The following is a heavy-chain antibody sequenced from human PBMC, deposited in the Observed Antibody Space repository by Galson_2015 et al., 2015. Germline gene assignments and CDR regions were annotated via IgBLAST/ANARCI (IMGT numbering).Heavy chain of an antibody. CDR3: ARDLNGDYVFDY. Sequence: SLRLSCAASGFTFSSYSMNWVRQAPGKGLEWVSSISSSSSYIYYADSVKGRFTISRDNAKNSLYLQMNSLRAEDTAVYYCARDLNGDYVFDYWGQGTLVTVSS. CDR1: GFTFSSYS. D-gene: IGHD4-17*01. V-gene: IGHV3-21*01. J-gene: IGHJ4*02. CDR2: ISSSSSYI.